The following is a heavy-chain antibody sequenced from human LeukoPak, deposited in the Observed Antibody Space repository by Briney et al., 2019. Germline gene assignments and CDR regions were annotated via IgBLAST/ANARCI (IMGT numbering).Heavy chain of an antibody. CDR1: GGSISSYY. D-gene: IGHD3-10*01. Sequence: SETLSLTCTVSGGSISSYYWSWIRQPPGKGLEWIGYMYNSGSTTYNPSLKSRVTISVDTSKNQFPLKLSSVTAADTAVYYCARERTMVRGMSWFDPWGQGTLVTVSS. J-gene: IGHJ5*02. V-gene: IGHV4-59*01. CDR2: MYNSGST. CDR3: ARERTMVRGMSWFDP.